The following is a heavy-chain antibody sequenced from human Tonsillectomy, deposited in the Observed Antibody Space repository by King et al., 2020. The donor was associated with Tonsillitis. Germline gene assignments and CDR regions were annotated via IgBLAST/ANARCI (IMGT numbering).Heavy chain of an antibody. J-gene: IGHJ4*02. CDR3: ARFVYDILTGHPYYFDY. D-gene: IGHD3-9*01. CDR2: SYYSGST. CDR1: GGYISSGGYY. V-gene: IGHV4-31*03. Sequence: QLQESGPGLVKPSQTLSLTCTVSGGYISSGGYYWSWTRQNPGKGLEWIGYSYYSGSTYYKPSLKSRVTISVETSKNPFSLKLSSVTAADTAVYYCARFVYDILTGHPYYFDYWGQGTLVTVSS.